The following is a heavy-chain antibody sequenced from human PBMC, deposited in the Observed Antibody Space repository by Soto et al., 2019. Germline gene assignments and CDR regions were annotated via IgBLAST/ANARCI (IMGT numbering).Heavy chain of an antibody. D-gene: IGHD1-7*01. CDR1: GGSFSGYY. CDR3: ARYSRETGTTFPY. CDR2: INHSGST. V-gene: IGHV4-34*01. Sequence: LSLTCAVYGGSFSGYYWSWIRQPPGKGLEWIGEINHSGSTNYNPSLKSRVTISVDTSKNQFSLKLSSVTAADTAVYYCARYSRETGTTFPYWGQGTLVTVSS. J-gene: IGHJ4*02.